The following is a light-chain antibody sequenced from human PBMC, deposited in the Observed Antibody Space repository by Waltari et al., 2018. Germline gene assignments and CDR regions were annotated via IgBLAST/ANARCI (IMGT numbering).Light chain of an antibody. CDR3: QESYSFTRT. Sequence: DIQMTQTPSSLSASVGHRVTITCRASPTISRYLNWYQQKPGKAPNLLISAASSLQSGVPSRFSGSGSGRDFTLIITSLQPEDFATYYCQESYSFTRTFGQGTKVEIK. V-gene: IGKV1-39*01. CDR2: AAS. J-gene: IGKJ1*01. CDR1: PTISRY.